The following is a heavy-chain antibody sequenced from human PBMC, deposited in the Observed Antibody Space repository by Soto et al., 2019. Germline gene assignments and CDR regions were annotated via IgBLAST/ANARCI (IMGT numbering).Heavy chain of an antibody. V-gene: IGHV3-74*01. Sequence: EVQLVESGGGLVQPGGSLRLSCAASGFTFSSYWMHWVRQAPGKGLVWVSRISSDGSSLSYADSVKGRFTISRDNAKNTLDLQMNSLRAEDTAVYYCARDLPGSTFDYWGQGTLITVSS. CDR1: GFTFSSYW. CDR3: ARDLPGSTFDY. D-gene: IGHD1-1*01. CDR2: ISSDGSSL. J-gene: IGHJ4*02.